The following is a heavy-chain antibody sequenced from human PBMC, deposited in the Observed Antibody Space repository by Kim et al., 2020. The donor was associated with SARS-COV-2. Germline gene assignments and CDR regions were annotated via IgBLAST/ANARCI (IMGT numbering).Heavy chain of an antibody. CDR1: GGSFSGYY. J-gene: IGHJ4*02. V-gene: IGHV4-34*01. D-gene: IGHD6-19*01. Sequence: SETLSLTCAVYGGSFSGYYWSWIRQPPGKGLEWIGEINHSGSTNSNPSLKSRVTISVDTYKNQFSLKLSSVTAADTAVYYCAREGVNSGGYDPFDYWGQGTLVTVSS. CDR3: AREGVNSGGYDPFDY. CDR2: INHSGST.